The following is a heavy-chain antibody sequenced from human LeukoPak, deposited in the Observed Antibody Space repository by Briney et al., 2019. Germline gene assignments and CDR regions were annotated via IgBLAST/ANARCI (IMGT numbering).Heavy chain of an antibody. CDR1: GGSISSSSYY. CDR3: ARGSSRSGWYRGAFDY. CDR2: IYYSGST. V-gene: IGHV4-39*07. D-gene: IGHD6-19*01. J-gene: IGHJ4*02. Sequence: SETLSLTCTVSGGSISSSSYYWGWIRQPPGKGLEWIGSIYYSGSTYHNPSLKSRVTISVDTSKNQFSLKLSSVTAADTAVYYCARGSSRSGWYRGAFDYWGQGTLVTVSS.